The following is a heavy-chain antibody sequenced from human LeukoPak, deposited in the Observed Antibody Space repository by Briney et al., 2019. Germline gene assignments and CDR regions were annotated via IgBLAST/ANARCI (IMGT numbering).Heavy chain of an antibody. D-gene: IGHD1-26*01. CDR1: GYSISSGYY. J-gene: IGHJ4*02. V-gene: IGHV4-38-2*02. CDR2: IYHSGST. Sequence: SETLSLTCTVSGYSISSGYYWGWIRQPPGKGLEWIGSIYHSGSTYYNPSLKSRVTILVDTSKNQFSLKLSSVTAADTAVYYCAREGLIVGATIDYWGQGTLVTVSS. CDR3: AREGLIVGATIDY.